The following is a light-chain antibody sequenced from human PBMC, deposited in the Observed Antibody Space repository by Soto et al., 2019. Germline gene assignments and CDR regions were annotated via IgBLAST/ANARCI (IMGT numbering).Light chain of an antibody. CDR3: QHYNSYSEA. CDR1: QSISIW. J-gene: IGKJ1*01. V-gene: IGKV1-5*01. CDR2: DAS. Sequence: DIQMTQSPSTLSASVGDRVTITCRARQSISIWLAWYQQKPGKAPRLLIYDASILESGVPSRFSGSGSGTEFTLTISSLQPDDFATYYCQHYNSYSEAFGQGTKV.